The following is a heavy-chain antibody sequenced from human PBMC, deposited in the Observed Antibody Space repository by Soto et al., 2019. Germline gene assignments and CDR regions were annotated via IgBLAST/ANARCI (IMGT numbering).Heavy chain of an antibody. Sequence: EVQLLESGGGLIXPGGSXXLSCAASGFXXXXYAMSWVRQAPGKGLEWVSTISGNGANIFYGDSVKGRFTISRDTSENTVYLQMNSLRAEEDTAVYYCAKKMSGSYTYFDYWGQGTLVTVSS. J-gene: IGHJ4*02. CDR2: ISGNGANI. V-gene: IGHV3-23*01. D-gene: IGHD1-26*01. CDR1: GFXXXXYA. CDR3: AKKMSGSYTYFDY.